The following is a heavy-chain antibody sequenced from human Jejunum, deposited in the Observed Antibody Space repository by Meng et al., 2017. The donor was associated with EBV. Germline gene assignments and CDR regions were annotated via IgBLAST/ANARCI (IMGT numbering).Heavy chain of an antibody. CDR2: IYNSEST. D-gene: IGHD1-1*01. Sequence: VQLAGSRPKLVEPSETLCLTCRVSVGSVSIGTFYRTWVREPAWEGLEWIGYIYNSESTNDNPSLKSRGTISQDTSKNQFSLKLGAVTAADTGMNYCARNWNFWGQGTLVTVSS. V-gene: IGHV4-61*01. CDR1: VGSVSIGTFY. CDR3: ARNWNF. J-gene: IGHJ4*02.